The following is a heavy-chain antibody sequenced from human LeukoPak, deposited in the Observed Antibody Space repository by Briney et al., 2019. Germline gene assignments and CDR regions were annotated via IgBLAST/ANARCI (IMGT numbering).Heavy chain of an antibody. J-gene: IGHJ6*03. CDR2: ISSSSSYI. D-gene: IGHD6-13*01. V-gene: IGHV3-21*01. CDR3: AREGYGSSYYYYYYMDV. CDR1: GFTFSSYS. Sequence: GGSLRLSCAASGFTFSSYSMNWVRQAPGKGPERDSSISSSSSYIYYADSVKSRFTISRDNAKNSLYLQMNSLRAEDTAVDYCAREGYGSSYYYYYYMDVWGKGTTVTVSS.